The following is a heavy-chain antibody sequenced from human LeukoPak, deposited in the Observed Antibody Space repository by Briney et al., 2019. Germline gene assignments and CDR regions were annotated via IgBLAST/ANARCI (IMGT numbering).Heavy chain of an antibody. J-gene: IGHJ3*02. CDR1: GFTFSSYD. CDR2: IGTAGDT. CDR3: ARESSAAAGQGDAFDI. D-gene: IGHD6-13*01. Sequence: GGSLRLSCAASGFTFSSYDMHWVRQATGKGLEWVSAIGTAGDTYYPGSVKGRFTISRDNAKNSLYLQMNSLRAEDTAVYYCARESSAAAGQGDAFDIWGQGTMVTVSS. V-gene: IGHV3-13*01.